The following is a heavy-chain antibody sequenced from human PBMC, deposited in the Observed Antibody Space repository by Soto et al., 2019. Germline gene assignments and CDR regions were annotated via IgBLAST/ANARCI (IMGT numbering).Heavy chain of an antibody. CDR1: GFSLSTSGVS. Sequence: QITLKESGPTLVKPTQTLTLTCTFSGFSLSTSGVSVGWIRQPPGKALEWLALIYWDDDKRYSPSLKSRLTITKDTSKNQVVLTMTNMDPVDTSTYYCAHRPNGGWLDYWGQGTLVTVSS. J-gene: IGHJ4*02. V-gene: IGHV2-5*02. CDR2: IYWDDDK. CDR3: AHRPNGGWLDY. D-gene: IGHD6-19*01.